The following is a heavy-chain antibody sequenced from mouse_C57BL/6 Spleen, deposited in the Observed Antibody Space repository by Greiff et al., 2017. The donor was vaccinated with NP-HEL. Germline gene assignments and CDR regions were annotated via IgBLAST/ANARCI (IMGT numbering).Heavy chain of an antibody. CDR3: ARGDGYYVRSAMDY. CDR1: GFTFSDYG. CDR2: ISSGSSTI. J-gene: IGHJ4*01. D-gene: IGHD2-3*01. Sequence: EVQRVESGGGLVKPGGSLKLSCAASGFTFSDYGMHWVRQAPEKGLEWVAYISSGSSTIYYADTVKGRFTISRDNAKNTLFLQMTSLRSEDTAMYYCARGDGYYVRSAMDYWGQGTSVTVSS. V-gene: IGHV5-17*01.